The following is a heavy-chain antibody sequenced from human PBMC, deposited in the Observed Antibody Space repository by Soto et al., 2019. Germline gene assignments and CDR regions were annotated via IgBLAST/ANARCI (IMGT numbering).Heavy chain of an antibody. CDR3: ARAGEYSSSSFDY. D-gene: IGHD6-6*01. Sequence: GGSLRLSCAASGFTFSSYSMNWVRQAPGKGLEWVSSISSSSSYIYYADSVKGRFTISRDNAKNSLYLQMNSLRAEDTAVYYCARAGEYSSSSFDYWGQGTLVTVYS. CDR2: ISSSSSYI. J-gene: IGHJ4*02. V-gene: IGHV3-21*01. CDR1: GFTFSSYS.